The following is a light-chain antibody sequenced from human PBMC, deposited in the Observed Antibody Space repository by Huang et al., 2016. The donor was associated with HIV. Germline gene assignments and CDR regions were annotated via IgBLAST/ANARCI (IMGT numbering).Light chain of an antibody. CDR1: QSVGSVY. J-gene: IGKJ3*01. CDR2: GAS. CDR3: QHYDSSSGFT. V-gene: IGKV3-20*01. Sequence: EIVLTQSPGTLSLSPGGRATLSCRASQSVGSVYLAWYQQRPGQAPRRLIYGASSRATGVPDRVSGSGSGTDFTLTISRVEPEDFAVYYCQHYDSSSGFTFGPGTKVEVK.